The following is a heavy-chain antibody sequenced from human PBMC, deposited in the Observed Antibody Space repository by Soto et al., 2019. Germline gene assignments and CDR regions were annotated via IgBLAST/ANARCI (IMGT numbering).Heavy chain of an antibody. CDR1: GFTVSSNY. V-gene: IGHV3-53*02. D-gene: IGHD3-10*01. CDR3: ARGLCYGSGRQYYYGGMDV. Sequence: EVQLVETGGGLIQPGGSLRLSCAASGFTVSSNYMSWVRQAPGKGLEWVSVIYSGGSTYYADSVKGRFTISRDNSKNTLYLQMNSLRAEDTAVYYCARGLCYGSGRQYYYGGMDVWGQGTTVTVSS. CDR2: IYSGGST. J-gene: IGHJ6*02.